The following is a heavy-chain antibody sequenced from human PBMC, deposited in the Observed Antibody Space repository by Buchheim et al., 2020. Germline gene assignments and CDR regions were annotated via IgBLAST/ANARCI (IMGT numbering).Heavy chain of an antibody. CDR2: IYYSGST. CDR3: ARDGETNYFDY. D-gene: IGHD3-10*01. Sequence: QLQLQESGPGLVKPSETLSLTCTASGGSISSSSYYWDWIRQPPGKGLEWIGSIYYSGSTYYNPSLKSRVTISVDTSKNQFSLKLSSVTAADTAVYYCARDGETNYFDYWGQGTL. J-gene: IGHJ4*02. CDR1: GGSISSSSYY. V-gene: IGHV4-39*07.